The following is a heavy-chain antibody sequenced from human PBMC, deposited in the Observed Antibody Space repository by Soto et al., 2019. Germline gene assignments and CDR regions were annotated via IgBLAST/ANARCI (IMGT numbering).Heavy chain of an antibody. Sequence: GGSLRLSCAASGFTFSSYSMNWVRQAPGKGLEWVSYISSSSSTIYYADSVKGRFTISRDNAKNSLYLQVNSLRAEDTAVYYCARDKAGYNSGWYFYGMDVWGQGTTVTVSS. V-gene: IGHV3-48*01. CDR1: GFTFSSYS. J-gene: IGHJ6*02. CDR3: ARDKAGYNSGWYFYGMDV. CDR2: ISSSSSTI. D-gene: IGHD6-19*01.